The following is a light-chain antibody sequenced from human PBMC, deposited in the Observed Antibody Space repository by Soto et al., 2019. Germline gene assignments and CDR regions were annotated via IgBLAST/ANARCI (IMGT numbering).Light chain of an antibody. V-gene: IGLV2-14*01. CDR3: SSYTSSSPVV. J-gene: IGLJ2*01. CDR2: DVS. Sequence: QSALTQPASVSGSPGQSITISCTGTSSDVGGYNYVSWYQQHPGKAPKLMIYDVSNRPSGVSNRFSGSKSGKTASLTISGLQAEDEADYYCSSYTSSSPVVFGGGTKVTVL. CDR1: SSDVGGYNY.